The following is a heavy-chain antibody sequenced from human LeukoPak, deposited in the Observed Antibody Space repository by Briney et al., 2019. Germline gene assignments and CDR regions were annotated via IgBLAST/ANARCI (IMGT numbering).Heavy chain of an antibody. CDR2: ISGSGSST. Sequence: GGSLRLSCAASGLTFSSYAMSGVRQAPGKGLEWVSAISGSGSSTYYADSVKGRFTISRDNSKNTLYLQMNSLRAEDTALYYCAKRDGYNSNPLKDWGQGTLVTVSS. D-gene: IGHD5-24*01. CDR1: GLTFSSYA. CDR3: AKRDGYNSNPLKD. J-gene: IGHJ4*02. V-gene: IGHV3-23*01.